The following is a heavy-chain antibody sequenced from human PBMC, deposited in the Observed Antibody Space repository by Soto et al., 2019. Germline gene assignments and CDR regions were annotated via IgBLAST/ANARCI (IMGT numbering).Heavy chain of an antibody. D-gene: IGHD6-13*01. CDR3: ASSSSWYLNWFDP. Sequence: GASVKVSCKASGYTFTSYDINWVRQATGQGLEYLGWINPNNGNTSYAQKLQGRVTMTTDTSTSTAYMELRSLRSDDTAVYYCASSSSWYLNWFDPWGQGTLVTVSS. V-gene: IGHV1-18*01. CDR1: GYTFTSYD. CDR2: INPNNGNT. J-gene: IGHJ5*02.